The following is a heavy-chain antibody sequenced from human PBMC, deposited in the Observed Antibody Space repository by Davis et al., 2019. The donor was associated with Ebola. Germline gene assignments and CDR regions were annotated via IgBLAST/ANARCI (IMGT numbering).Heavy chain of an antibody. V-gene: IGHV3-23*01. Sequence: GESLKISCAASGFTFTNYVMSWVRQAPGKGLEWVSLISGSGSTYYADSVKGRFTISRDNSKNTLYLQMNSLRVDDTAVYYCAKGIIGWNFAFGYWGQGTLVTVSS. CDR2: ISGSGST. D-gene: IGHD1-7*01. CDR1: GFTFTNYV. J-gene: IGHJ4*02. CDR3: AKGIIGWNFAFGY.